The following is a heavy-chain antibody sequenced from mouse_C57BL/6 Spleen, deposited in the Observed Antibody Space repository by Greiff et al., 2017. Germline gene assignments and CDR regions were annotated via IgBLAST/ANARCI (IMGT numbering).Heavy chain of an antibody. CDR1: GYTFTSYW. V-gene: IGHV1-69*01. Sequence: QVHVKQPGAELVMPGASVKLSCKASGYTFTSYWMHWVKQRPGQGLEWIGEIDPSDSYTNYNQKFTGKSTLTVDKSSSTAYMQLSSLTSEDSAVYYCASGDDGGLAYWGQGTLVTVSA. J-gene: IGHJ3*01. D-gene: IGHD2-12*01. CDR2: IDPSDSYT. CDR3: ASGDDGGLAY.